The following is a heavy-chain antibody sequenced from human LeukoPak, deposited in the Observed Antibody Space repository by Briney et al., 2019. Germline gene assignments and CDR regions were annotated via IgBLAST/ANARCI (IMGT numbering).Heavy chain of an antibody. Sequence: PGGSLRLSCAASGFTFSNYWLTWVRQAPGKGLEWVANIKQDGSEKHYVDSVKGRFTISRDNAKRSLYLQMNSLRAEDTAVFYCARGVDYYYYYYMDFWGKGTTVTVSS. CDR1: GFTFSNYW. V-gene: IGHV3-7*01. CDR2: IKQDGSEK. J-gene: IGHJ6*03. CDR3: ARGVDYYYYYYMDF.